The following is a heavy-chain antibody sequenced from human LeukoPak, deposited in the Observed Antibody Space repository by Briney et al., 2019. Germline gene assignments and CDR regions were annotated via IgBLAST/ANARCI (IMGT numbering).Heavy chain of an antibody. CDR3: ARSSHPEWLRFDY. V-gene: IGHV4-39*01. Sequence: SETLSLTCTVSGGSISSSSYYWGWIRQPPGKGLEWIGSIYYSGSTYYNPSLKSRVTISVDTSKNQFSLKLSSVTAADTAVYYCARSSHPEWLRFDYRGQGTLVTVSS. J-gene: IGHJ4*02. D-gene: IGHD5-12*01. CDR1: GGSISSSSYY. CDR2: IYYSGST.